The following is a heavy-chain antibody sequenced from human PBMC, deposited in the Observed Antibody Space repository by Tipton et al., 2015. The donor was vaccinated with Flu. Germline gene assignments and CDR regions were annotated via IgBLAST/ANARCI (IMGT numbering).Heavy chain of an antibody. V-gene: IGHV3-53*01. CDR2: IYSGGST. Sequence: SLRLSCAASGFTVSSNYMSWVRQAPGKGLEWVSVIYSGGSTYYVDSVKGRFTISRDNSKNTLYLQMNSLRAEDTAVYYCARVGPYSSGPHWGQGTLVTVSS. D-gene: IGHD3-22*01. CDR3: ARVGPYSSGPH. J-gene: IGHJ4*02. CDR1: GFTVSSNY.